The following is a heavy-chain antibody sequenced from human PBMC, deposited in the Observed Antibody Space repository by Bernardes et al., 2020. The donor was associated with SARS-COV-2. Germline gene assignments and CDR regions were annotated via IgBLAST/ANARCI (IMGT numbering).Heavy chain of an antibody. Sequence: GGSLRLSCAASGFTFSSYGMHWVRQAPGKGLEWVAVIWYDGSNKYYADSVKGRFTISRDNSKNTLYLQMNSLRAEDTAVYYCASDIPLAAAGTGFHYWGQGTLVTVSS. CDR3: ASDIPLAAAGTGFHY. D-gene: IGHD6-13*01. CDR2: IWYDGSNK. CDR1: GFTFSSYG. J-gene: IGHJ4*02. V-gene: IGHV3-33*08.